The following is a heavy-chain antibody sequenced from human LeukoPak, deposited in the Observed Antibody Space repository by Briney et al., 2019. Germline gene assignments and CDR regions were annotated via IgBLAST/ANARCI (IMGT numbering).Heavy chain of an antibody. CDR3: ARDSETYYYDSSGYGFDY. J-gene: IGHJ4*02. CDR2: ITSNSSYI. V-gene: IGHV3-21*01. CDR1: GFTFSSYS. D-gene: IGHD3-22*01. Sequence: GGSLRLSCAASGFTFSSYSMNWVRQAPGKGLEWVSSITSNSSYIYYADSVKGRFTISRDNDKNSLYLQMNSLRAEDTAVYYCARDSETYYYDSSGYGFDYWGQGTLVTVSS.